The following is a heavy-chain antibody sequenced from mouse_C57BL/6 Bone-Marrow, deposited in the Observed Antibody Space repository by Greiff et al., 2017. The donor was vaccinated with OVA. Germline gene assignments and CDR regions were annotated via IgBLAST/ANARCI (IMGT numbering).Heavy chain of an antibody. CDR2: IDPSDSET. J-gene: IGHJ3*01. D-gene: IGHD2-4*01. CDR1: GYTFTSYW. CDR3: ARRGYDYDWFAY. V-gene: IGHV1-52*01. Sequence: VQLQQSGAELVRPGSSVKLSCKASGYTFTSYWMHWVKQRPIQGLEWIGNIDPSDSETHYNQKFKDKATLTVDKSSSTAYMQLSSLTSEDSAVYYCARRGYDYDWFAYWGQGTLVTVSA.